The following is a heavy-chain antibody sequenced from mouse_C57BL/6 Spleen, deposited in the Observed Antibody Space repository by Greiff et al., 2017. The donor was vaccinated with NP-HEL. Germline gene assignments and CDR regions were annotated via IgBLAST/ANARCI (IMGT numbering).Heavy chain of an antibody. CDR3: ARHYYGSLYFDY. Sequence: EVMLVESGGGLVKPGGSLKLSCAASGFTFSSYTMSWVRQTPEKRLEWVATISGGGGNTYYPDSVKGRFTISRDNAKNTLYLQMSSLRSEDTALYYCARHYYGSLYFDYWGQGTTLTVSS. J-gene: IGHJ2*01. CDR1: GFTFSSYT. V-gene: IGHV5-9*01. CDR2: ISGGGGNT. D-gene: IGHD1-1*01.